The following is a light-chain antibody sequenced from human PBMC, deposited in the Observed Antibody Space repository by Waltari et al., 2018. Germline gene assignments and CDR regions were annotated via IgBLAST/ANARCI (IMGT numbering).Light chain of an antibody. V-gene: IGLV2-23*02. J-gene: IGLJ2*01. Sequence: QSALTQPASVSGSAGQSIPISCTGTSSDVGASTLISWYQQYPGKAPTLMIYEVYKRPSGVSDRFSGSKSDNTASLTISGLQAEDEADYYCCSYAGRSTLVFGGGTKLTVL. CDR2: EVY. CDR1: SSDVGASTL. CDR3: CSYAGRSTLV.